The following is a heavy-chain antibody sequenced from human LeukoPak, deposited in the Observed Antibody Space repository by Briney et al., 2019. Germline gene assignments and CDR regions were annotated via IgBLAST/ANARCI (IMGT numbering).Heavy chain of an antibody. CDR3: ARVPIAAAGTGGPY. CDR1: GYSITSGYF. CDR2: IYHSGST. Sequence: PSETLSLTCIVSGYSITSGYFWDWIRQPPGKGLEWIGYIYHSGSTYYNPSLKSRVTISVDRSKNQFSLKLSSVTAADTAVYYCARVPIAAAGTGGPYWGQGTLVTVSS. D-gene: IGHD6-13*01. V-gene: IGHV4-38-2*02. J-gene: IGHJ4*02.